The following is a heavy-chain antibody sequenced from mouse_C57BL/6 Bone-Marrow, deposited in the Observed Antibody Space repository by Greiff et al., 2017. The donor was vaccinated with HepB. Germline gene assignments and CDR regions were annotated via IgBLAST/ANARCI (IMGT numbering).Heavy chain of an antibody. J-gene: IGHJ2*01. V-gene: IGHV5-9-1*02. CDR3: TRERFYYGNDAYYFDY. CDR1: GFTFSSYA. D-gene: IGHD2-2*01. Sequence: EVKLVESGEGLVKPGGSLKLSCAASGFTFSSYAMSWVRQTPEKRLEWVAYISSGGDYIYYADTVKGRFTSSRDNARNTLYLQMSSLKSEDTAMYYCTRERFYYGNDAYYFDYWGQGTTLTVSS. CDR2: ISSGGDYI.